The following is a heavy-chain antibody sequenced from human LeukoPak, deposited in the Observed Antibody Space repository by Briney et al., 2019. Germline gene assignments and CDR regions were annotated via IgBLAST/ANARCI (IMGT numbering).Heavy chain of an antibody. Sequence: GASVKVSCKASGYTFTSYDINWVRQATGQGLEWMGWMNPNSGNTGYAQKFQGRVTITRNTSISTAYMEMSSLRSEDTAVYYCARAYSGYDRRSYYYYYMDVWGKGTTVTVSS. CDR3: ARAYSGYDRRSYYYYYMDV. CDR1: GYTFTSYD. D-gene: IGHD5-12*01. CDR2: MNPNSGNT. J-gene: IGHJ6*03. V-gene: IGHV1-8*03.